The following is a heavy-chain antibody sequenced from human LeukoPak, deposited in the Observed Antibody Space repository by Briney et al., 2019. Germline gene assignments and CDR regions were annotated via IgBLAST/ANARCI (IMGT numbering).Heavy chain of an antibody. Sequence: SETLSLTCTVSGGSISSGDYYWSWIRQPPGKGLEWIGYIYYSGGTYYNPSLKSRVTISVDTSKNQFSLKLSSVTAADTAVYYCARGTTVVTYFDYWGQGTLVTVSS. CDR2: IYYSGGT. CDR3: ARGTTVVTYFDY. V-gene: IGHV4-30-4*01. D-gene: IGHD4-23*01. J-gene: IGHJ4*02. CDR1: GGSISSGDYY.